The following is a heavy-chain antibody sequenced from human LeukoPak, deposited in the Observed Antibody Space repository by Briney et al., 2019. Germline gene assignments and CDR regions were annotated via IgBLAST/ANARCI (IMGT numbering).Heavy chain of an antibody. Sequence: ASETLSLTCAVYGGSFSSYYWSWIRQPPGKGLEWIGEINHSGSTNYNPSLRSRVTISLDTSKNQFSLKLSSVTAADTAVYYCAKNGRAFDIWGQGTMVTVSS. J-gene: IGHJ3*02. CDR1: GGSFSSYY. D-gene: IGHD2-8*01. CDR3: AKNGRAFDI. CDR2: INHSGST. V-gene: IGHV4-34*01.